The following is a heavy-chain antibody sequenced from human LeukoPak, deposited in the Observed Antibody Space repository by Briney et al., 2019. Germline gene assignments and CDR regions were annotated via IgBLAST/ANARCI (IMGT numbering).Heavy chain of an antibody. D-gene: IGHD4-11*01. CDR1: GGSIHSYY. CDR3: ARDYSKGGGFDF. Sequence: SETLSLTCTVSGGSIHSYYWSWIRQPPGKGLEWIGYISYSGSTYYNPSLKSRVTISVDTSKNQFSLNASPVTAADTAVYYCARDYSKGGGFDFWGREPWSPSPQ. V-gene: IGHV4-59*13. CDR2: ISYSGST. J-gene: IGHJ4*02.